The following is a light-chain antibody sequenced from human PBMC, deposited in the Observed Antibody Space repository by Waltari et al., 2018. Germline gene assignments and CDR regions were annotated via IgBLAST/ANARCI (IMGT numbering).Light chain of an antibody. V-gene: IGKV1-5*03. CDR2: KAS. J-gene: IGKJ1*01. Sequence: DIQMTQSPSTLSASVGDRVTITCRASRSIDNWLAWYQQKPGKAPNLLIYKASSLESGVPLRFSGSGSGTEFTLTISTLQPDDFATYYCQHYKSYSWTFGQGTKVEIK. CDR3: QHYKSYSWT. CDR1: RSIDNW.